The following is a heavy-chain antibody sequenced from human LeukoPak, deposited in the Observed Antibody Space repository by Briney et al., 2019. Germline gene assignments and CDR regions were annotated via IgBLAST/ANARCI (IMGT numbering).Heavy chain of an antibody. D-gene: IGHD1-26*01. V-gene: IGHV4-61*02. CDR3: ARGPRLWSGSYSWFDP. Sequence: SETLSLTCTVSGGSISSGSHYWSWIRQPAGKGLEWIGRIYTSGSTKYNPSLKSRVTILVDTPKNQFSLKLSSVTAADTAVYYCARGPRLWSGSYSWFDPWGQGTLVTVSS. CDR1: GGSISSGSHY. CDR2: IYTSGST. J-gene: IGHJ5*02.